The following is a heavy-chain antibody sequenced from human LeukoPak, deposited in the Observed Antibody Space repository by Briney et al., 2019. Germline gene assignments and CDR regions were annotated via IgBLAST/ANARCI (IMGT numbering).Heavy chain of an antibody. D-gene: IGHD5-24*01. CDR3: ARDSIRDGTNSGFDY. J-gene: IGHJ4*02. V-gene: IGHV1-69*05. CDR1: GGTFSSYA. CDR2: IIPIFGTA. Sequence: GASVKVSCKASGGTFSSYAISWVRQAPGQGLEWMGRIIPIFGTANYAQKFQGRVTNTTDESTSTAYMELSSLRSEDTAVYYCARDSIRDGTNSGFDYWGQGTLVTVSS.